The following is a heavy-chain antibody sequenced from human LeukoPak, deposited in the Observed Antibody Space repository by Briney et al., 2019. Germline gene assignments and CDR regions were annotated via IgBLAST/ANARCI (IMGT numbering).Heavy chain of an antibody. Sequence: GGSLRLSCAASGFTFSSYGMSWVRQAPGKGLEWVSAISGSGGSTYYADSVKGRFTISRDNSENTLYLQMNSLRAEDTAVYYCAELGITMIGGVWGKGTTVTISS. V-gene: IGHV3-23*01. CDR3: AELGITMIGGV. D-gene: IGHD3-10*02. J-gene: IGHJ6*04. CDR1: GFTFSSYG. CDR2: ISGSGGST.